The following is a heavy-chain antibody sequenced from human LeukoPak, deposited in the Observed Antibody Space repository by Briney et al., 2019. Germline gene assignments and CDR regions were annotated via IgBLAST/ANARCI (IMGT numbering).Heavy chain of an antibody. CDR2: ISSSSSYI. Sequence: KTGGSLRLSCAASGFTFSSYSMNWVRQAPGKGLEWVSSISSSSSYIYYADSVKGRFTISRDNAKNSLYLQMNSLRAEHTAVYYCARIPVYSSSFFDYWGQGTLVTVSS. J-gene: IGHJ4*02. D-gene: IGHD6-13*01. CDR1: GFTFSSYS. CDR3: ARIPVYSSSFFDY. V-gene: IGHV3-21*01.